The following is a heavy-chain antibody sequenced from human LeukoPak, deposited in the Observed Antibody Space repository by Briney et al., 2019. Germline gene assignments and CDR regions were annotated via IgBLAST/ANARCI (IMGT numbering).Heavy chain of an antibody. V-gene: IGHV3-23*01. D-gene: IGHD3-10*01. CDR3: AKDYYGSGSHSSPIYFDY. CDR1: GFTFSTYA. Sequence: QSGGSLRLSCAASGFTFSTYAMSWVRQAPGKWLEWVSGISGGGGSTYYADSVKGRFTISRDNSKNTLYLQMNSLRAEDTAVYYCAKDYYGSGSHSSPIYFDYWGQGTLVTVSS. CDR2: ISGGGGST. J-gene: IGHJ4*02.